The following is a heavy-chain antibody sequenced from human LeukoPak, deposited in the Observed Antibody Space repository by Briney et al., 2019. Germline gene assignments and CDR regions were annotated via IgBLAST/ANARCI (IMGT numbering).Heavy chain of an antibody. CDR2: ISSSGSTI. V-gene: IGHV3-11*01. D-gene: IGHD3-10*01. Sequence: GGSLRLSCAASGFTFSDYYMSWIRQAPGKGLEWVSYISSSGSTIYYADSVKGRFTISRDNAKNSLYLQMNSLRAEDTAVYYCAKSVAQWLGKVYFDYWGQGTLVTVSS. CDR1: GFTFSDYY. CDR3: AKSVAQWLGKVYFDY. J-gene: IGHJ4*02.